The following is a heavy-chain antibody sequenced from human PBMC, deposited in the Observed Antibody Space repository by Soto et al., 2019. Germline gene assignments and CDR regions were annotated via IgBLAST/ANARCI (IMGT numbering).Heavy chain of an antibody. CDR3: SRHQEGRSMVFYGMDV. Sequence: GGSLRLSCAASGFTLSGSDIHWVRQASGKWLEWVGRIRTKSNNFATSYAESVRGRFTISRDDSDNTASLQMSSLKTEDTAIYYCSRHQEGRSMVFYGMDVWGQGXTVTVS. CDR1: GFTLSGSD. D-gene: IGHD3-10*01. J-gene: IGHJ6*02. CDR2: IRTKSNNFAT. V-gene: IGHV3-73*01.